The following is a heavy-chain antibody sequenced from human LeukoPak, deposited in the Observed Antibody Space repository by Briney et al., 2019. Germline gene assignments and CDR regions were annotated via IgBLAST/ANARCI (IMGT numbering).Heavy chain of an antibody. CDR1: GYTFTSYG. Sequence: ASVKISCKASGYTFTSYGISWVRHAPGQGLEWMGWISAYNGNTNYAQKIQGRVTMTTDTSTSTAYMELRSLRSDDTAVYYCARAPPEQHYYYYMDDWGKGTTVTVSS. J-gene: IGHJ6*03. D-gene: IGHD6-13*01. CDR2: ISAYNGNT. CDR3: ARAPPEQHYYYYMDD. V-gene: IGHV1-18*01.